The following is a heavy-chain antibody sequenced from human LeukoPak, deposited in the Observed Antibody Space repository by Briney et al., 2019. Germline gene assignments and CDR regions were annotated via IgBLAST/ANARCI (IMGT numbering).Heavy chain of an antibody. Sequence: GGSLRLSCAASGFRVSSNYMTWVRPAPGKGLECVSVIYGGGNTYYADSVGGRFTISRDNSKTTLYLQMNSLRVEDTAMYYCARGRWSSSGYQDYWGRGTLVTVSS. J-gene: IGHJ4*02. V-gene: IGHV3-53*01. CDR3: ARGRWSSSGYQDY. CDR2: IYGGGNT. CDR1: GFRVSSNY. D-gene: IGHD3-22*01.